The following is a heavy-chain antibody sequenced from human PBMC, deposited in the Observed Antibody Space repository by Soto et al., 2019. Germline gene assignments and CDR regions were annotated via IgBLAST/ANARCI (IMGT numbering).Heavy chain of an antibody. CDR2: ISSSGSTI. CDR3: ARTLREYPSMYWYFDL. D-gene: IGHD2-2*01. Sequence: QVQLVESGGGLVKPGGSLRLSCAASGFTFSDYYMSWIRQAPGKGLEWVSYISSSGSTIYYADSVKGRFTISRDNAKNSLYLQMNSMRAEDTAVYYCARTLREYPSMYWYFDLWGRGTLVTVSS. J-gene: IGHJ2*01. CDR1: GFTFSDYY. V-gene: IGHV3-11*01.